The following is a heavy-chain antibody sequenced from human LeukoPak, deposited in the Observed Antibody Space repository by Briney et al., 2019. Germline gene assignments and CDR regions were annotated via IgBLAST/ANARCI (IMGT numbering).Heavy chain of an antibody. V-gene: IGHV4-59*01. D-gene: IGHD6-19*01. CDR1: GGSISSYY. J-gene: IGHJ4*02. CDR3: ARVEYTSGWYILY. CDR2: IYDSGSA. Sequence: SETLSLTCTVSGGSISSYYWSWIRQPPGKGLEWIGYIYDSGSANYNLSLKSRVTISVDTSKNQFSLKLRSVTAADTALYYCARVEYTSGWYILYWGQGTLVTVSS.